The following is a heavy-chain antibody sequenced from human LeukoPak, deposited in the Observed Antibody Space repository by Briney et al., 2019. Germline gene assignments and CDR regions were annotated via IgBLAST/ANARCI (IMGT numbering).Heavy chain of an antibody. V-gene: IGHV3-7*01. J-gene: IGHJ4*02. CDR2: IKQDGSEK. D-gene: IGHD2-2*01. CDR3: ARAAGYCSSTSCFDFDY. Sequence: SGGSLRLSCAASGFTFSSYWMSWVRQAPGKGLEWVANIKQDGSEKYYVDSVKGRFTISRDNAKNSLYLQMNSLRAEDTAVYYCARAAGYCSSTSCFDFDYWGQGTLVTVSS. CDR1: GFTFSSYW.